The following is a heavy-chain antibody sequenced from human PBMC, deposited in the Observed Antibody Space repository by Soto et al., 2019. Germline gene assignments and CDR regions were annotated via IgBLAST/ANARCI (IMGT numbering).Heavy chain of an antibody. CDR2: IWYDGSNK. D-gene: IGHD5-12*01. CDR3: ARVLHSGYDWRDAFDI. V-gene: IGHV3-33*01. CDR1: GFTFSSYG. Sequence: QVQLVESGGGVVQPGRSLRLSCAASGFTFSSYGMHWVRQAPGKGLEWVAVIWYDGSNKYYADSVKGRFTISRDNSKNTLYLQMNSLRAEDTAVYYCARVLHSGYDWRDAFDIWGQGTMVTVSS. J-gene: IGHJ3*02.